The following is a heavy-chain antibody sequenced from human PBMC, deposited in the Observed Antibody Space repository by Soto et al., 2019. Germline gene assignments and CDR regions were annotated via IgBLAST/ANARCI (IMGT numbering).Heavy chain of an antibody. D-gene: IGHD6-13*01. CDR2: IYWDDDK. Sequence: QITLRESGPTLVKPTQTLTLTCTVSGFSVSTDGVGVGWIRQPPGKALEWLGLIYWDDDKRYSPSVKSRVIITKDTSKNQVFLTMTNMDPVDTGTYYCAHTRPREAGLLDYWGQGTLVTVSS. V-gene: IGHV2-5*02. CDR1: GFSVSTDGVG. J-gene: IGHJ4*02. CDR3: AHTRPREAGLLDY.